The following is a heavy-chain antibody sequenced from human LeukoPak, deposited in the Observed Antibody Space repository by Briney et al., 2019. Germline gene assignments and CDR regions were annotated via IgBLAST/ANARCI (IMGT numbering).Heavy chain of an antibody. CDR3: ARLDYGGSHPFDY. J-gene: IGHJ4*02. D-gene: IGHD4-23*01. Sequence: SETLSLTCTVSGGSISSYYWSWIRQPPGKGLEWIGYIYYSGSTNYNPSLKSRVTISVDTSKNQFSLKLSSVTAADTAVYYCARLDYGGSHPFDYWGQGTLVTVSS. CDR2: IYYSGST. V-gene: IGHV4-59*01. CDR1: GGSISSYY.